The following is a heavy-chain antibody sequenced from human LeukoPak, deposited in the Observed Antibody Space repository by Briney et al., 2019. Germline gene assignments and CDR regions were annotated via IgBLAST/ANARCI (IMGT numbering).Heavy chain of an antibody. CDR1: GGTFSSYA. Sequence: SVKVSCKASGGTFSSYAISWVRQAPGQGLEWMGGIIPIFGTANYAQKFQGRVKITTDESTSTAYMELSSLRSEDTAVYYCARVETYYYDSSGYYRGLGAFDIWGQGTMVTVSS. CDR2: IIPIFGTA. CDR3: ARVETYYYDSSGYYRGLGAFDI. J-gene: IGHJ3*02. V-gene: IGHV1-69*05. D-gene: IGHD3-22*01.